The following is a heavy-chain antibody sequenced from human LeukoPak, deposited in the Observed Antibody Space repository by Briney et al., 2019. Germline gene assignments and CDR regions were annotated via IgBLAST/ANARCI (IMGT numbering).Heavy chain of an antibody. Sequence: GGSLRLSCAASGFTFSNYGMSWVRQDPGKGLEWVSSISSSSTYIYYGDSVKGRFTISRDNAKNSSYLQMSSLRAEDTAVYYCARVSTTGYDYHMDVWGKGTAVTISS. CDR3: ARVSTTGYDYHMDV. D-gene: IGHD2-8*02. CDR2: ISSSSTYI. V-gene: IGHV3-21*01. J-gene: IGHJ6*03. CDR1: GFTFSNYG.